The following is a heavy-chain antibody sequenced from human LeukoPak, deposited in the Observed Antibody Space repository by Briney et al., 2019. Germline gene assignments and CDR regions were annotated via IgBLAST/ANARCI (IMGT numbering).Heavy chain of an antibody. Sequence: GGSLRLSCAASGFTFSDYEMNWVRLAPGKGLEWVSYISSRGTSISYADSVKGRFTISRDNAKNALYLQMNSLRAEDTAVYYCARDLYGAFDIWGQGTVVTASS. D-gene: IGHD2-8*01. V-gene: IGHV3-48*03. CDR3: ARDLYGAFDI. CDR2: ISSRGTSI. CDR1: GFTFSDYE. J-gene: IGHJ3*02.